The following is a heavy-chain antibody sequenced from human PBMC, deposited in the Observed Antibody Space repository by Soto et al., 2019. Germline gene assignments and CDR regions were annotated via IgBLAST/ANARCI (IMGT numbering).Heavy chain of an antibody. CDR3: VQSRCGGDCLQIYSSHSDYGLDG. V-gene: IGHV2-5*02. Sequence: QITLKESGPTLVKPTQTLTLTCTFSGLSLRTTGVGVGWVRQPPGKALEWLALLYWGDDKRYSPSLKSRLTITKYTSEKPVVLTMTSMETLDTATYSCVQSRCGGDCLQIYSSHSDYGLDGWGQGTTVTVSS. CDR1: GLSLRTTGVG. J-gene: IGHJ6*02. CDR2: LYWGDDK. D-gene: IGHD2-21*02.